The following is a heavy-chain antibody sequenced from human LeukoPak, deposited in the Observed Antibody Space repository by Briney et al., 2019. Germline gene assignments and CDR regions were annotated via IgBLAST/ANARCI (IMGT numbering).Heavy chain of an antibody. J-gene: IGHJ6*02. CDR1: GGSISSSSYY. Sequence: PSETLSLTCTVSGGSISSSSYYWGWIRQPPGKGLEWIGSIYYSGSTYYNPSLKSRVTISVDTSKNQFSLKLSSVTAADTAVYYCGGLSDSSGYYYYYYGLDVWGQGTPVTVSS. CDR2: IYYSGST. CDR3: GGLSDSSGYYYYYYGLDV. V-gene: IGHV4-39*01. D-gene: IGHD3-22*01.